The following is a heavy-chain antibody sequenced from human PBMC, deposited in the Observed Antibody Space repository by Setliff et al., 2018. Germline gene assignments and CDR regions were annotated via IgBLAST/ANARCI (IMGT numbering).Heavy chain of an antibody. D-gene: IGHD3-16*01. CDR2: IKQDGSEK. V-gene: IGHV3-7*01. CDR3: ARDGGEY. Sequence: GGSLRLSCVASGFTFSTYWMSWVRQAPGKGLEWVANIKQDGSEKYYVDSVMGRFTIARDNAKNTLYLRMNSLRAEDTAVYYCARDGGEYWGQGTLVTVSS. J-gene: IGHJ4*02. CDR1: GFTFSTYW.